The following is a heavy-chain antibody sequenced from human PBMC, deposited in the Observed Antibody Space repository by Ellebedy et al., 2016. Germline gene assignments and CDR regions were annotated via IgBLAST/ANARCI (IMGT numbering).Heavy chain of an antibody. V-gene: IGHV4-4*02. CDR1: GGSISSSNW. CDR2: IYHSGST. D-gene: IGHD5-12*01. CDR3: ARLPRNSGYDDYYYYMDV. Sequence: SETLSLTCAVSGGSISSSNWWSWVRQPPGKGLEWIGEIYHSGSTNYNPSLKSRVTISVDKSKNQFSLKLSSVTAADTAVYYCARLPRNSGYDDYYYYMDVWGKGTTVTVSS. J-gene: IGHJ6*03.